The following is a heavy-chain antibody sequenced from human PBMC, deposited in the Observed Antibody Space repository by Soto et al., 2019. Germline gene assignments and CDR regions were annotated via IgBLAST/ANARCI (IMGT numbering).Heavy chain of an antibody. CDR2: IYYSGST. J-gene: IGHJ3*02. CDR1: GGSISSYY. D-gene: IGHD2-21*02. CDR3: ARVCDCYSRDAFDI. Sequence: SETLSLTCAVSGGSISSYYWSWIRQPPGKGLEWMWNIYYSGSTNYNPSLKSLVTISVDTSKNQYSLKLSSVTGADTAVYYCARVCDCYSRDAFDIWGQGTMVTVSS. V-gene: IGHV4-59*01.